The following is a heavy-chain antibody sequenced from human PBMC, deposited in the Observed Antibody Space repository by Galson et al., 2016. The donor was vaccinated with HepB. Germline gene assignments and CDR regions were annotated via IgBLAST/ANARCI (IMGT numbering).Heavy chain of an antibody. V-gene: IGHV4-30-2*06. Sequence: TLSLTCAVSGGSISSGDYSWSWIRQSPGTGLEWIGYIYHSGSPYYNPSLKSRVTISIDPSETQFTLKLNSVTAADTAVYYCARDAFESGSYDSLDYHGLDFWGQGTTVTVS. D-gene: IGHD5-12*01. CDR2: IYHSGSP. CDR3: ARDAFESGSYDSLDYHGLDF. J-gene: IGHJ6*02. CDR1: GGSISSGDYS.